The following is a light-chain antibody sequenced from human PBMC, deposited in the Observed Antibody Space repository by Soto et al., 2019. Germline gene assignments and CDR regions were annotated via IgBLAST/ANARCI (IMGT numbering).Light chain of an antibody. CDR2: GAS. V-gene: IGKV3-15*01. CDR3: QQYSTLPHT. Sequence: EIVMTQSPATLSVSLGERATLSCRASQSVSRNLAWYQLKPGQAPRLLIYGASTRATGIPARFSGSGSGTDFTLTISSLQSEDFAVYYCQQYSTLPHTFGQGTKLEVK. J-gene: IGKJ2*01. CDR1: QSVSRN.